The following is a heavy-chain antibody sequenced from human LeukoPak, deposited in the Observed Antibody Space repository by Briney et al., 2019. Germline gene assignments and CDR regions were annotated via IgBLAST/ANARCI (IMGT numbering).Heavy chain of an antibody. Sequence: ASVKVSCKASGYTFTSYDINWVRQASGQGLERMGWMSPNSGNAGYAQKFQGRVTITRNTSISTAYMELSSLRSEDTAVYYCARGPYGGTTHYYMDVWGKGTTVTVSS. CDR1: GYTFTSYD. J-gene: IGHJ6*03. V-gene: IGHV1-8*01. D-gene: IGHD3-16*01. CDR2: MSPNSGNA. CDR3: ARGPYGGTTHYYMDV.